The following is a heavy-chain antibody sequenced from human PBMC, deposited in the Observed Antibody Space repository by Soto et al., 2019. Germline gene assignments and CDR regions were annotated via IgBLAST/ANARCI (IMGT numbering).Heavy chain of an antibody. CDR1: GGSISSSSYY. Sequence: SETLSLTCTVSGGSISSSSYYWGWIRQPPGKGLEWIGSIYYSGSTYYNPSLKSRVTISVDTSKNQFSLKLSSVTAADTAVYYCARQTYYGSGSYPGHFDYWGQGTLVTVSS. J-gene: IGHJ4*02. CDR3: ARQTYYGSGSYPGHFDY. D-gene: IGHD3-10*01. V-gene: IGHV4-39*01. CDR2: IYYSGST.